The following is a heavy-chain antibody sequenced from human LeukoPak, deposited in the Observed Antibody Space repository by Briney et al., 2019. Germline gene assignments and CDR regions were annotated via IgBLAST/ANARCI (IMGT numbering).Heavy chain of an antibody. CDR1: GFTFSSYA. J-gene: IGHJ6*03. Sequence: GGSLRLSCAASGFTFSSYAMSWVRQAPGKGLEWVSAISGSGGSTYYADSVKGRFTISRDNSKNTLYLQMNSLRAEDTAVYYCAKAKVPAAEYYYYMDVWGKGTTVTISS. V-gene: IGHV3-23*01. CDR3: AKAKVPAAEYYYYMDV. D-gene: IGHD2-2*01. CDR2: ISGSGGST.